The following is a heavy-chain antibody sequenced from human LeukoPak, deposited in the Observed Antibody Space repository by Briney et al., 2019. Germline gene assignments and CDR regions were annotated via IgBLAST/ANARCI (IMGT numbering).Heavy chain of an antibody. J-gene: IGHJ4*02. Sequence: GGSLRLSCAASGFAVSTNHVTWVRQAPGKGLEWVSVISNSGTTYYADSVRGRFTISRDDSENTLYLQMNSLRAEDTAVYYCAKSRLPYGSASYVRDWGQGTLVTVSS. CDR2: ISNSGTT. D-gene: IGHD6-19*01. V-gene: IGHV3-66*01. CDR1: GFAVSTNH. CDR3: AKSRLPYGSASYVRD.